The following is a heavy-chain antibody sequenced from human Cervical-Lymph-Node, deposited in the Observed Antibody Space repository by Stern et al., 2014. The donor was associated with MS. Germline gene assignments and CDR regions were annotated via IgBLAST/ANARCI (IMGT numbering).Heavy chain of an antibody. J-gene: IGHJ4*02. CDR2: IYHSGNT. D-gene: IGHD6-13*01. Sequence: QVQLQESGPGLVKPSETLSLTCTVSGYSISSGYYWGWIRQPPGKGLEWIGSIYHSGNTYYNPSLKSRVTISGDTSKNQLSLKLRSVTAADTAVYYCARDLSWQQLLFWGQGTLVTVSS. CDR3: ARDLSWQQLLF. CDR1: GYSISSGYY. V-gene: IGHV4-38-2*02.